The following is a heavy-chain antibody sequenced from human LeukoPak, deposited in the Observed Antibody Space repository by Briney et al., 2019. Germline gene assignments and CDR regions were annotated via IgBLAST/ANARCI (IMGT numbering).Heavy chain of an antibody. V-gene: IGHV1-18*01. J-gene: IGHJ4*02. CDR2: ISAYNGNT. Sequence: ASVKVSCKASGYTFATYGISWVRQAPGQGLEWMGWISAYNGNTNYAQKLQGRVTMTTDTSTSTAYMELRSLRSDDTAMYYCARRSGYRSSTSCSPGDYWGQGTLVTVSS. D-gene: IGHD2-2*01. CDR3: ARRSGYRSSTSCSPGDY. CDR1: GYTFATYG.